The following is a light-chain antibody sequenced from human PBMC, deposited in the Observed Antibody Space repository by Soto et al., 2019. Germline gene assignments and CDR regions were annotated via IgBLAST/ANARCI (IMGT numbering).Light chain of an antibody. CDR2: DNN. Sequence: QSVLTQSPSVSAAPGQKVTISCSGSSSNIGNNYVSWYQQLPGTAPKLLIYDNNKRPSRIPDRFSGSKSGTSGTLDITGLQTGDEADYYCATLDGSLPGEVFGGGTKVTVL. J-gene: IGLJ2*01. V-gene: IGLV1-51*01. CDR1: SSNIGNNY. CDR3: ATLDGSLPGEV.